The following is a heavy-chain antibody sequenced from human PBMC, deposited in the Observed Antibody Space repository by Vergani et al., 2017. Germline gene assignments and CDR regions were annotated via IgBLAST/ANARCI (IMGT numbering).Heavy chain of an antibody. CDR1: GYTFTSYA. D-gene: IGHD6-19*01. J-gene: IGHJ4*02. CDR2: INAGNGNT. CDR3: AXGIRVYGIAVAGTAFDD. Sequence: QVQLVQSGAEVKKPGASVKVSCKASGYTFTSYAMHWVRQAPRQRLVWMGWINAGNGNTKYSQKFPGRVTSTRDTSASTADMGLGSLRSDDTAVYYCAXGIRVYGIAVAGTAFDDWGQGTLVTVSS. V-gene: IGHV1-3*01.